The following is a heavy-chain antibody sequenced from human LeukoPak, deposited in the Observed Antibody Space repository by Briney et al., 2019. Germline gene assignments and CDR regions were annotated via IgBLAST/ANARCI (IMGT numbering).Heavy chain of an antibody. CDR3: ARDSYYYGSGSYPRLDP. D-gene: IGHD3-10*01. CDR2: INTSGST. Sequence: SETLPLTCTVSGGSISSYYWSWIRQPAGKGLEWIGRINTSGSTNYNPSLKSRVTMSVDTSKNQFSLKLSSVTAADTAVYYCARDSYYYGSGSYPRLDPWGQGTLVTVSS. CDR1: GGSISSYY. J-gene: IGHJ5*02. V-gene: IGHV4-4*07.